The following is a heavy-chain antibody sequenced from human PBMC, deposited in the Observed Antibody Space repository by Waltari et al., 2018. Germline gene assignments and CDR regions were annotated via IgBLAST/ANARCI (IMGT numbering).Heavy chain of an antibody. Sequence: QVQLVQSGAEVNKPGSAVKGSCQASGGTFSSYAISWVRPATGQGLEWMGRIIPIFGTAHYAQKFQGRVTITADKSTSTAYMELSSLRSEDTAVYYCARGQLELLSGYFDYWGQGTLVTVSS. D-gene: IGHD1-7*01. CDR2: IIPIFGTA. CDR3: ARGQLELLSGYFDY. J-gene: IGHJ4*02. CDR1: GGTFSSYA. V-gene: IGHV1-69*08.